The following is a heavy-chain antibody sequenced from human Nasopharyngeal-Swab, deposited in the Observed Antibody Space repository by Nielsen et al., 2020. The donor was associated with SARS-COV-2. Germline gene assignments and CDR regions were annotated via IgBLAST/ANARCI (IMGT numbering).Heavy chain of an antibody. CDR2: INPSGST. CDR3: ARGRRERAPRYYYYGMDV. J-gene: IGHJ6*02. CDR1: GGAFSGFY. D-gene: IGHD1-1*01. Sequence: SETLSPTCAVYGGAFSGFYWSWIRQSPGEGLEWIGEINPSGSTDYNPSLKSRVSMSVDTSKNQVFLNLRSVTAADTALYYCARGRRERAPRYYYYGMDVWGQGTTVTVS. V-gene: IGHV4-34*01.